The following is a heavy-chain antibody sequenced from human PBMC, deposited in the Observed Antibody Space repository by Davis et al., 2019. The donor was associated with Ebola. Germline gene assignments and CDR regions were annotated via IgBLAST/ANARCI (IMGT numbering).Heavy chain of an antibody. V-gene: IGHV4-39*01. Sequence: SETLSLTCTVSGGSISSSSYYWGWLRPPPGKGLEWIGRIYYSGSTYYYPSCKSRVTISVDTSKNQFSLKLISVTAADTAVYYCARQGLLDYFDYWGQGTLVTVSS. D-gene: IGHD2-8*02. CDR1: GGSISSSSYY. CDR3: ARQGLLDYFDY. CDR2: IYYSGST. J-gene: IGHJ4*02.